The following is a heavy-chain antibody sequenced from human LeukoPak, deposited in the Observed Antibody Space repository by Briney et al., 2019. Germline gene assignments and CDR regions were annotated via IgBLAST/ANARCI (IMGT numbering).Heavy chain of an antibody. V-gene: IGHV3-49*02. CDR1: GFNFNKYL. Sequence: GGSLRLSCAASGFNFNKYLMSWVRQAPGKGLEWVGFIRSKAYGGTTEYAASVKGRFTISRDDSKSIAYLQMNSLKTEDTAVYYCTRGPGYMDVWGKGTTVTISS. CDR3: TRGPGYMDV. J-gene: IGHJ6*03. CDR2: IRSKAYGGTT.